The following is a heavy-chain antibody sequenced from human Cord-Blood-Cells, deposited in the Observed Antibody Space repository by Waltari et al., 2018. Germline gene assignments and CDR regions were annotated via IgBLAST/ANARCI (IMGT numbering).Heavy chain of an antibody. J-gene: IGHJ2*01. CDR3: ARVRSSWYFDL. V-gene: IGHV1-3*01. Sequence: QVQLVQSGAEVKKPGASVKVSCKASGYTFTSYAMHWVRQAPGQRLEWMGWVNAGNGNTKYSQKFQGRVTITRDTSASTAYMELSSLRSEDTAVYYCARVRSSWYFDLWGRGTLVTVSS. CDR2: VNAGNGNT. CDR1: GYTFTSYA.